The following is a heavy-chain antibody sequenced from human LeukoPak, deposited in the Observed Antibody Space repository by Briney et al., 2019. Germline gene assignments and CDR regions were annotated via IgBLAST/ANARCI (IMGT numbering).Heavy chain of an antibody. D-gene: IGHD5-18*01. J-gene: IGHJ6*02. V-gene: IGHV4-39*01. CDR1: GGSISSSSYY. Sequence: SETLSLTCTVSGGSISSSSYYWGWIRQPPGKGLEWIGIIYYSGSTYYNPSLKSRVTISVDTSKNQFSLKLSSVTAADTAVYYCARQWIQLWPHNYYYYGMDVWGQGTTVTVSS. CDR2: IYYSGST. CDR3: ARQWIQLWPHNYYYYGMDV.